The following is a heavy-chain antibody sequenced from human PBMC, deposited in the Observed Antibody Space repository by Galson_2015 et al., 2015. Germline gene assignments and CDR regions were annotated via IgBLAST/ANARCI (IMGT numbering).Heavy chain of an antibody. CDR3: ARNPLYYDILTGYVYYMDV. CDR2: IDPSDSYT. CDR1: GYSFTSYW. D-gene: IGHD3-9*01. J-gene: IGHJ3*01. V-gene: IGHV5-10-1*01. Sequence: QSGAEVTKPGESLRISCKGSGYSFTSYWISWVRQMPGKGLEWMGRIDPSDSYTNYSPSFQGHVTISADKSISTAYLQWSSLKASDTAMYYRARNPLYYDILTGYVYYMDVWGQGTMVAVSS.